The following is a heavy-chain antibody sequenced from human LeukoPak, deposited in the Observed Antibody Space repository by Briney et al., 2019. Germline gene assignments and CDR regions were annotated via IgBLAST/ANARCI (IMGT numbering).Heavy chain of an antibody. J-gene: IGHJ6*03. V-gene: IGHV1-8*01. CDR2: MNPNSGNT. CDR1: GYTFTSYD. Sequence: ASVKVSCKASGYTFTSYDINWVRQAPGQGLEWMGWMNPNSGNTGYAQKFQGRVTMTRNTSISTAYMELSSLRSEDTAVYYCARSLTSGYYYYYYYMDVWGKGTTVTISS. D-gene: IGHD3-10*01. CDR3: ARSLTSGYYYYYYYMDV.